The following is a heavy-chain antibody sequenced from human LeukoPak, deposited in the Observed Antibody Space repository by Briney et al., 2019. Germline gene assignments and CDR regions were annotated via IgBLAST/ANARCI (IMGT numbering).Heavy chain of an antibody. CDR2: ISWNSGTI. CDR3: AKSNRPLWFGEFLFDY. V-gene: IGHV3-9*01. CDR1: GFTFDDYA. Sequence: GGSLRLSCAASGFTFDDYAMHWVRQAPGKGLEWVSGISWNSGTIGYADSVKGRFTISRDNAKNSLYLQMNSLRAEDTALYYCAKSNRPLWFGEFLFDYWGQGTLVTVSS. D-gene: IGHD3-10*01. J-gene: IGHJ4*02.